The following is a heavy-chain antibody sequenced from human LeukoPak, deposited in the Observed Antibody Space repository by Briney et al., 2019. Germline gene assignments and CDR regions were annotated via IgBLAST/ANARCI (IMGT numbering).Heavy chain of an antibody. V-gene: IGHV4-34*01. J-gene: IGHJ4*02. CDR2: VNYSGNT. CDR1: GGSIRGNY. CDR3: ARVTDFWNEYYDSYFDY. D-gene: IGHD3-3*01. Sequence: SETLSLTCSVSGGSIRGNYWSWIRQTQGKGLEWIGEVNYSGNTNYNPSVKSRVAISADMSKNHLSLRLNSVTAADTAVYYCARVTDFWNEYYDSYFDYWGQGALVIVSS.